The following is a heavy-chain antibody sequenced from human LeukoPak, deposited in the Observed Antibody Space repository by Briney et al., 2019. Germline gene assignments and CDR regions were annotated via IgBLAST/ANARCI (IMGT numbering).Heavy chain of an antibody. CDR3: ARQRNTVFDY. CDR2: ISYDGSNK. V-gene: IGHV3-30-3*01. CDR1: GFTFSSYA. J-gene: IGHJ4*02. Sequence: GGSLRLSCAASGFTFSSYAMHWVRQAPGKGLEWVAVISYDGSNKYYADSVKGRFTISRDNSKNTLYLQMNSLRAEDTAVYCCARQRNTVFDYWGQGTLVTVSS. D-gene: IGHD4-17*01.